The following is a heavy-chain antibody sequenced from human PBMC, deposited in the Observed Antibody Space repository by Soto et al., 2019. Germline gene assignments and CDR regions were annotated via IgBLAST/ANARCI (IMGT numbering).Heavy chain of an antibody. J-gene: IGHJ6*03. V-gene: IGHV4-59*01. D-gene: IGHD3-3*01. CDR2: IYYSGST. CDR3: ARGGGYDFWSGYDDNYYYYMDV. Sequence: QVQLQESGPGLVKPSETLSLTCTVSGGSISSYYWSWIRQPPGKGLEWIGYIYYSGSTNYNPSLKSRFTISVDTSKNQFSLKLSSVTAADTAVYYCARGGGYDFWSGYDDNYYYYMDVWGKGTTVTVSS. CDR1: GGSISSYY.